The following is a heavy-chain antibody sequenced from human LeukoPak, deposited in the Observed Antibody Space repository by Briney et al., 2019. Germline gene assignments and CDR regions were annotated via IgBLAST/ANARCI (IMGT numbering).Heavy chain of an antibody. J-gene: IGHJ4*02. Sequence: SGTLSLTCAVSGGSISSNNWWCWVRLPAGEGLEWIGVFSHTGNTNYTPSLKSRLTMSVDKSKNQFSLKLSSVTAADTALYYCARFTVPQYCTSTSCTGDYFDYWGQGTLVTVSS. CDR1: GGSISSNNW. D-gene: IGHD2-2*01. CDR3: ARFTVPQYCTSTSCTGDYFDY. V-gene: IGHV4-4*02. CDR2: FSHTGNT.